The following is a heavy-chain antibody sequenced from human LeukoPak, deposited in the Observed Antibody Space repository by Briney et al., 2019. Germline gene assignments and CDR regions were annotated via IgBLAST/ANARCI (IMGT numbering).Heavy chain of an antibody. CDR2: IYYSGST. CDR3: ASWGTEENYYYYMDV. Sequence: SETLSLTCTVSGDSISSYYWSWIRQPPGKGLEWIGYIYYSGSTSYNPSLKSRVTISVDTSKNQFSLKLSSVTAADTAVYYCASWGTEENYYYYMDVWGKGTTVTVSS. V-gene: IGHV4-59*01. CDR1: GDSISSYY. D-gene: IGHD3-16*01. J-gene: IGHJ6*03.